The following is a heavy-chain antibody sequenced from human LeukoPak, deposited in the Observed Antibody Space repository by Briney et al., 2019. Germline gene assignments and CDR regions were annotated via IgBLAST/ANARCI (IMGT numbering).Heavy chain of an antibody. D-gene: IGHD5-12*01. CDR3: ARDAGNSGYGCDL. J-gene: IGHJ5*02. CDR2: IRSTGDT. Sequence: GGSLRLSCAASGFIFSQYSINWVCQAPGKGLEWVSHIRSTGDTSYADSVKGRFTISRDNARNSLYLQMNSLRAEDTAMYYCARDAGNSGYGCDLWGQGTLVTVSS. CDR1: GFIFSQYS. V-gene: IGHV3-48*01.